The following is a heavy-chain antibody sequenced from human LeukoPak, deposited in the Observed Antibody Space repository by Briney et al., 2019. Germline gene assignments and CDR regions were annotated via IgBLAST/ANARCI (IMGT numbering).Heavy chain of an antibody. V-gene: IGHV3-23*01. CDR3: AKSVITGDSYYYYYMDV. J-gene: IGHJ6*03. CDR2: ISGGSGST. D-gene: IGHD7-27*01. CDR1: GFTFSSYA. Sequence: PGGSLRLSCAASGFTFSSYAMSWVRQAPGKGLEWVSAISGGSGSTYYADSVKGRFTISRDNSKNTLYLQMNSLRAEDTAVYYCAKSVITGDSYYYYYMDVWGKGTTVTVSS.